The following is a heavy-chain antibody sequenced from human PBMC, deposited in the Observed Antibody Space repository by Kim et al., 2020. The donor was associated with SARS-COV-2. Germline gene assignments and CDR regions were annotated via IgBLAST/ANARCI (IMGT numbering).Heavy chain of an antibody. CDR3: ARGIGCTNGVCYLIDY. CDR1: GGSISSYY. V-gene: IGHV4-59*13. Sequence: SETLSLTCTVSGGSISSYYWSWIRQPPGKGLEWIGYIYYSGSTNYNPSLKSRVTISVDTSKNQFSLKLSSVTAADTAVYYCARGIGCTNGVCYLIDYWGQGTLVTVSS. CDR2: IYYSGST. J-gene: IGHJ4*02. D-gene: IGHD2-8*01.